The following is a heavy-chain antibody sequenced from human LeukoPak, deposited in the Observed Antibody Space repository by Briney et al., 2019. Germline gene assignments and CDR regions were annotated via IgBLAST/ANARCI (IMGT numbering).Heavy chain of an antibody. J-gene: IGHJ6*03. V-gene: IGHV1-69*01. CDR1: GGTFSSYA. CDR2: IIPIFGTA. CDR3: ARRVDFWSGYYQGAKDYYYYMDV. D-gene: IGHD3-3*01. Sequence: SSVKVSCKASGGTFSSYAISWVRQAPGQGLEWMGGIIPIFGTANYAQKFQGRVTITADESTSTAYMELSSLRSEDTAVYYCARRVDFWSGYYQGAKDYYYYMDVWGKGTTVTVSS.